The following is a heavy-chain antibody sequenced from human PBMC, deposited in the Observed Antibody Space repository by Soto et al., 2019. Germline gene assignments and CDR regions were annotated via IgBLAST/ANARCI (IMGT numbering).Heavy chain of an antibody. CDR3: TTDSNYYGSGSYYAFDY. D-gene: IGHD3-10*01. J-gene: IGHJ4*02. CDR1: GFTFSNAW. Sequence: GGSLRLSCAASGFTFSNAWMNWVRQAPGKGLEWVGRIKSKTDGGTTDYAAPVKGRFTISRDDSKNTLYLQMNSLKIEDTAVYYCTTDSNYYGSGSYYAFDYWGQGTLVTVSS. V-gene: IGHV3-15*07. CDR2: IKSKTDGGTT.